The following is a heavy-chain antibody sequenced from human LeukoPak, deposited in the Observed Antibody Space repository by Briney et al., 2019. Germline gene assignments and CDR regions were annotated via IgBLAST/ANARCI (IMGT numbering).Heavy chain of an antibody. Sequence: PGGSLRLSCVASGFNFGSYAMHWVRQAPGKGLEWVSVIWYDGSNKYYVESVKGRFTISRDDSKNTVYLQMNSLRVEDTAVYYCARGSGTAGGRPDYWGQGTLVTVSS. CDR2: IWYDGSNK. J-gene: IGHJ4*02. CDR3: ARGSGTAGGRPDY. D-gene: IGHD3-16*01. CDR1: GFNFGSYA. V-gene: IGHV3-33*03.